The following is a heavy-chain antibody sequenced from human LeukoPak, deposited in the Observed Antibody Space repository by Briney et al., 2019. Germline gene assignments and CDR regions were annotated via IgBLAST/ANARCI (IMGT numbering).Heavy chain of an antibody. CDR1: GYTFTSCG. D-gene: IGHD3-16*02. CDR2: ISAYNGNT. CDR3: ARDRDMITFGGVIADY. V-gene: IGHV1-18*04. J-gene: IGHJ4*02. Sequence: ASVKVCCKASGYTFTSCGISWVRQAPGQGLEWMGWISAYNGNTNYAQKLQGRVTMTTDTSTSTAYMELRSLRSDDTAVYYCARDRDMITFGGVIADYWGQGTLVTVSS.